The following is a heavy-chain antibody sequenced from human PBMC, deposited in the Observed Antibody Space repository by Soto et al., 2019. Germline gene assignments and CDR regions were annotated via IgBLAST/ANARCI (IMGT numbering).Heavy chain of an antibody. V-gene: IGHV1-2*04. CDR1: GYTFTGYY. CDR3: ARDRRYSYGYDPIFDY. D-gene: IGHD5-18*01. Sequence: QVQLVQSGAEVKKPGASVKVSCKASGYTFTGYYMHWVRQAPGQGLEWMGWINPNSGGTNYAQKFQGWVTMTRDTSISTAYRELSRLRSDDTAVYYCARDRRYSYGYDPIFDYWGQGTLVTVSS. J-gene: IGHJ4*02. CDR2: INPNSGGT.